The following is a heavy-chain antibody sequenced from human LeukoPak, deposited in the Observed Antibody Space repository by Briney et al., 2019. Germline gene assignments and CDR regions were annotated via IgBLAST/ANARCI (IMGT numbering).Heavy chain of an antibody. CDR2: ISAYNGNT. CDR3: ARDFPRRLSMATITAFDI. CDR1: GYTFTSYG. Sequence: ASVKVSCKASGYTFTSYGISWVRQAPGQGLEWMGWISAYNGNTNYAQKLQGRVTMTTDTSPSTAYMELSSLRSEDTAVYYCARDFPRRLSMATITAFDIWGQGTMVTVSS. V-gene: IGHV1-18*01. D-gene: IGHD5-24*01. J-gene: IGHJ3*02.